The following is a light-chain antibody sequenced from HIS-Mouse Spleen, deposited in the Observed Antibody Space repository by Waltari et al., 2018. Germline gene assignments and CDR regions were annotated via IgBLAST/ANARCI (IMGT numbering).Light chain of an antibody. J-gene: IGLJ3*02. Sequence: QSVLTQPPSASGTPGQRVTISCSGSSSTIGSNTVNWYKQLPGTAPKLLIYSNNQRPSGVPDRFSGSKSGTSASLAISGLQSEDEADYYCAAWDDSLNGWVFGGGTKLTVL. V-gene: IGLV1-44*01. CDR2: SNN. CDR3: AAWDDSLNGWV. CDR1: SSTIGSNT.